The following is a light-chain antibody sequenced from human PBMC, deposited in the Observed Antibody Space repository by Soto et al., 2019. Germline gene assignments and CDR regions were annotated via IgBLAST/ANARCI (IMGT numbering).Light chain of an antibody. Sequence: EIVMTQSPATLSVSPGERATLSCRASQSVSSNLAWYQQKPGQAPRLLIYGASTRATGIPARFSGSGSGTDFTLIISSLHSEDFAVYYCQQYNNWLTFGGGTKVEIK. CDR3: QQYNNWLT. J-gene: IGKJ4*01. CDR1: QSVSSN. CDR2: GAS. V-gene: IGKV3-15*01.